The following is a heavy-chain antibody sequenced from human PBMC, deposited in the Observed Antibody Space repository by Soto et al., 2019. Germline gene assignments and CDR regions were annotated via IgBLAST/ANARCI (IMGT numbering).Heavy chain of an antibody. CDR3: ASTKDETLYFDY. Sequence: QLQLQESGPGLVKPSETLSLTCSVSGDSISISSYYWGWVRQPPGKGLEWIGSIHYSGSTHYNQSLQSRVTISGDASKKQFSLKLGSVTAADTAMYYCASTKDETLYFDYWGQGNLVTVSS. CDR1: GDSISISSYY. V-gene: IGHV4-39*01. CDR2: IHYSGST. J-gene: IGHJ4*02. D-gene: IGHD2-15*01.